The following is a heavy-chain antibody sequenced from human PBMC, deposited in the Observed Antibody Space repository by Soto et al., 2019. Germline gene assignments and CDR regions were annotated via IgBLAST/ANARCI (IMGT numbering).Heavy chain of an antibody. V-gene: IGHV3-74*01. D-gene: IGHD3-16*01. CDR2: INSDGSIT. J-gene: IGHJ6*04. CDR3: AIDVSYGMTDV. Sequence: GGSLRLSCAASGLTYRSYWMYWVRQAPGKGLVWVSRINSDGSITIYADSVKGRFTISRDNAKNTLYLQMNSLRAEDTAVYFCAIDVSYGMTDVCGKGTTVPGSS. CDR1: GLTYRSYW.